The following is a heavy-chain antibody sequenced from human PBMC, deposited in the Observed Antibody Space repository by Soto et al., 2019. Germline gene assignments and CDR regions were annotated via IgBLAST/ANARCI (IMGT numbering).Heavy chain of an antibody. CDR1: GGSISSGGYS. V-gene: IGHV4-30-2*01. CDR3: AREGSKGLDY. D-gene: IGHD4-4*01. Sequence: PLETLSLTCAVSGGSISSGGYSWSWIRQPPGKGLEWIGYIYHSGSTYYNPSLKSRVTISVDRSKNQFSLKLSSVTAADTAVYYCAREGSKGLDYWGQGTLVTVSS. CDR2: IYHSGST. J-gene: IGHJ4*02.